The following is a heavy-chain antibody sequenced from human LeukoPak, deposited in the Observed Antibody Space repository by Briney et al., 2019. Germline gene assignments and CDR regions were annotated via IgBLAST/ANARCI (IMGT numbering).Heavy chain of an antibody. CDR2: ISAYNGNT. D-gene: IGHD2-2*01. Sequence: APVKVSCKASGYTFTSYGISWVRQAPGQGLEWMGWISAYNGNTNYAQKLQGRVTMTTDTSTSTAYMELRSLRSDDTAVYYCARSRYCSSTSCSRDDYWGQGTLVTVSS. V-gene: IGHV1-18*01. CDR1: GYTFTSYG. J-gene: IGHJ4*02. CDR3: ARSRYCSSTSCSRDDY.